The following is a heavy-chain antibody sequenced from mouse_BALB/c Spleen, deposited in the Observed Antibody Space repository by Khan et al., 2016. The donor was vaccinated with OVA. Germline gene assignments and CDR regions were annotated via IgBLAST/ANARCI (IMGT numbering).Heavy chain of an antibody. D-gene: IGHD2-4*01. J-gene: IGHJ3*01. CDR1: GYTFTDYS. CDR2: INTETGEP. Sequence: QIQLVQSGPELKKPGETVKISCKASGYTFTDYSMHWVKQAPGKGLKWMGWINTETGEPTYADDFKGRFAFSLETSASTAYLQINNRKNEDTATYCCASGITAYWGQGTLVTVSA. CDR3: ASGITAY. V-gene: IGHV9-2-1*01.